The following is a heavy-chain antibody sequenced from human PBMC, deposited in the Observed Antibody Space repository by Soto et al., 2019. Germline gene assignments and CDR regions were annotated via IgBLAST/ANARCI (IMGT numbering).Heavy chain of an antibody. CDR2: IVVGSGNT. V-gene: IGHV1-58*01. CDR1: GFTFTSSA. Sequence: GASVKVSCKASGFTFTSSAVQWVRQARGQRLEWIGWIVVGSGNTNYAQKFQERVTITRDMSTSTAYMELSSLRSEDTAVYYCAADPSRDGYNYYYYYGMDVWGQGTTVTVSS. D-gene: IGHD5-12*01. J-gene: IGHJ6*02. CDR3: AADPSRDGYNYYYYYGMDV.